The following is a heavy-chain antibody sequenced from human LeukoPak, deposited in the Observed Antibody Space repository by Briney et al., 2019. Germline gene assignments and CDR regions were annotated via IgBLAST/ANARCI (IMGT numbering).Heavy chain of an antibody. V-gene: IGHV4-39*01. J-gene: IGHJ3*02. D-gene: IGHD3-22*01. Sequence: SETLSLTCTVSGGSISSSSYYWGWIRQPPGKGLEWIGSIYYSGSTYYNPSLKSRVTISVDTSKNQFSLKLSSVTAADTAVYYCARHRDSSGSDAFDIWGQGTMVTVSS. CDR1: GGSISSSSYY. CDR3: ARHRDSSGSDAFDI. CDR2: IYYSGST.